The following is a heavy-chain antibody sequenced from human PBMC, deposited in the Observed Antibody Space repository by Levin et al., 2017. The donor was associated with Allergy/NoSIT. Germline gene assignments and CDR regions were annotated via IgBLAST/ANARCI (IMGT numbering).Heavy chain of an antibody. Sequence: SETLSLTCTVSGGSISGGGYHWTWIRQHPATGLEWIGYIYYSGSTFYNPSLKSRLMISVDTSKNQFSLNVSSVTAADTAVYYCAREDGSTFDFWGQGALVTVAS. J-gene: IGHJ4*02. CDR3: AREDGSTFDF. V-gene: IGHV4-31*03. CDR2: IYYSGST. CDR1: GGSISGGGYH. D-gene: IGHD2-2*03.